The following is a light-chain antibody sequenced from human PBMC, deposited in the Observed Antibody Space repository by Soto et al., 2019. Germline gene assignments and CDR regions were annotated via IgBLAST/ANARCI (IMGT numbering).Light chain of an antibody. Sequence: EIVLTQSPGTLSLSPGERATLSCRASQSVSSSYLAWYQQKPGQAPRLLIYGASSRATGIPDRFSGSGSGTDFTLTISRLEPEDFAVYYCHQYGSSPLVTFGQGTRLESK. CDR3: HQYGSSPLVT. CDR2: GAS. J-gene: IGKJ5*01. CDR1: QSVSSSY. V-gene: IGKV3-20*01.